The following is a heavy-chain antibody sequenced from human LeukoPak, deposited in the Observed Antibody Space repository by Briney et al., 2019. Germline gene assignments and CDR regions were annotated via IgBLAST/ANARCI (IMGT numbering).Heavy chain of an antibody. J-gene: IGHJ4*02. CDR3: ARTPYGDYPFDY. V-gene: IGHV3-30*01. CDR2: ISYDGSNK. Sequence: GRSLRLSCAASGFTFSSYAMHWVRQAPGKGPEWGAVISYDGSNKYYADSVKGRFTISRDNSKNTLYLQMNSLRAEDTAVYYCARTPYGDYPFDYWGQGTLVTVSS. CDR1: GFTFSSYA. D-gene: IGHD4-17*01.